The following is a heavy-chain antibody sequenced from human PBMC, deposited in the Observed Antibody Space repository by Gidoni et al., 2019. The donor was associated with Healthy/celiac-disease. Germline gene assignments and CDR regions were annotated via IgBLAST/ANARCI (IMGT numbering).Heavy chain of an antibody. CDR1: GGSFSGYY. J-gene: IGHJ4*02. Sequence: QVQLQQWGAGLLKPSATLSLTCAVYGGSFSGYYWSWIRQPLGKGLEWLGEINHSGRTNYNPALKSRVTISVDTSKNQFSRKLSSVTAADTAVYYCARAQVKVRRFDYWGQGTLVTVSS. CDR2: INHSGRT. CDR3: ARAQVKVRRFDY. D-gene: IGHD2-21*01. V-gene: IGHV4-34*01.